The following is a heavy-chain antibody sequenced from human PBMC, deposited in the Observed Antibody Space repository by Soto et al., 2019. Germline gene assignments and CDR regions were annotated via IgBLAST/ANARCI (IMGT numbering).Heavy chain of an antibody. Sequence: GGSLRLSCAASGFTFSSYWMSWVRQAPGKGLEWVANIKQDGSEKYYVDSVKGRFTISRDNAKNSLYLQMNSLRAKDTAVYYCARDCTNGVCYLGYWGQGTLVTVSS. V-gene: IGHV3-7*05. D-gene: IGHD2-8*01. J-gene: IGHJ4*02. CDR3: ARDCTNGVCYLGY. CDR1: GFTFSSYW. CDR2: IKQDGSEK.